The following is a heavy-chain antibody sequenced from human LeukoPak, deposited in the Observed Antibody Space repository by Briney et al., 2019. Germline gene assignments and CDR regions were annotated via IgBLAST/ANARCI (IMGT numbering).Heavy chain of an antibody. CDR2: INPNSGGT. V-gene: IGHV1-2*02. CDR1: GYTFTGYY. Sequence: ASVKVSCKASGYTFTGYYMHWVRQAPGQGLEWMGWINPNSGGTNYAQKFQGRVTMTRDTSISTAYMELSRLRPDDTAVYYCARVYKYSSSSPLVYWGQGTLVTVSS. CDR3: ARVYKYSSSSPLVY. D-gene: IGHD6-6*01. J-gene: IGHJ4*02.